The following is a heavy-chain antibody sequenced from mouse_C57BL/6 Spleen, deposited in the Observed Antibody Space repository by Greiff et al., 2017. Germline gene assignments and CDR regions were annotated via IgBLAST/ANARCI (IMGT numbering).Heavy chain of an antibody. CDR2: IDPDSGGT. CDR1: GYTFTSYW. Sequence: QVQLQQPGAELVKPGASVKLSCKASGYTFTSYWMHWVKQRPGRGLEWIGRIDPDSGGTKYNEKFKSKATLTVDTSSSTAYMQLSSLTSEDSAVYYCAQITTVVYRALDYWGQGTTVTVSS. J-gene: IGHJ4*01. D-gene: IGHD1-1*01. V-gene: IGHV1-72*01. CDR3: AQITTVVYRALDY.